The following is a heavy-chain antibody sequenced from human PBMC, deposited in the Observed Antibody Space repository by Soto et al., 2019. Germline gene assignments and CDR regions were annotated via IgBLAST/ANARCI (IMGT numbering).Heavy chain of an antibody. CDR3: ARTASYAFDI. Sequence: QVQLVQSGAEVKKPGASVNVSCKASGYSVAKYAIHWVRQAPGQRLEWMGWIDGGSANTRFTQKFQGRVTISRDPSATTAYLELTSLRSEDTAVYYCARTASYAFDIWGQGKRVSIFS. J-gene: IGHJ3*02. CDR2: IDGGSANT. CDR1: GYSVAKYA. D-gene: IGHD5-18*01. V-gene: IGHV1-3*01.